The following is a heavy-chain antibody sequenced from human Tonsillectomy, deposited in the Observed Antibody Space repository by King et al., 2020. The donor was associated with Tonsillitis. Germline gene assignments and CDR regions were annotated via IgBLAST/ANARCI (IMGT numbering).Heavy chain of an antibody. Sequence: GVGGGAGEGLGWVSAVGGRGGSAACADSVTGRFTISSDNSKNPLYLEMNSLRVEDTAVNDCAQAAVYSSGDDAFDIWGQGTMVTVSS. D-gene: IGHD6-19*01. CDR3: AQAAVYSSGDDAFDI. CDR2: VGGRGGSA. J-gene: IGHJ3*02. V-gene: IGHV3-23*01.